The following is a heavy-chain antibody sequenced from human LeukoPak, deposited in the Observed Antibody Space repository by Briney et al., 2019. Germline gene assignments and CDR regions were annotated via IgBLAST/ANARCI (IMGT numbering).Heavy chain of an antibody. CDR2: IYYSGST. D-gene: IGHD6-19*01. Sequence: SETLSVTCTVSGGSISSYYWSCIRQPPGKGLEWIGYIYYSGSTNYNPSLKSRVTISVDTSKNQFSLKLSSVTAADTAVYYCATLLGWSSGRYFGYWGQGTLVTASS. V-gene: IGHV4-59*01. CDR1: GGSISSYY. CDR3: ATLLGWSSGRYFGY. J-gene: IGHJ4*02.